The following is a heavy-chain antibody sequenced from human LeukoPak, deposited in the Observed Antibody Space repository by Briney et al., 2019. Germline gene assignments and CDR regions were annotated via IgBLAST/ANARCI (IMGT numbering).Heavy chain of an antibody. CDR1: GYIFSGYY. J-gene: IGHJ4*02. Sequence: EASVKVSCKASGYIFSGYYMHWVRQAPGQGLEWLGWINPNSGGTNHAQNFKGRVTMTSDTSISTAYMELSSLRSDDTAVYYCARGATIFGGVNYPRDYWGQGTLVTVYS. V-gene: IGHV1-2*02. D-gene: IGHD3-3*01. CDR3: ARGATIFGGVNYPRDY. CDR2: INPNSGGT.